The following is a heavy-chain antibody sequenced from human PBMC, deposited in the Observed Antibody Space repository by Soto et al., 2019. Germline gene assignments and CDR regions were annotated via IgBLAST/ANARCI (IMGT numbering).Heavy chain of an antibody. CDR2: IYYNGRT. J-gene: IGHJ6*03. D-gene: IGHD1-1*01. CDR3: ARGNWNIFYYYFYMDI. CDR1: GGSISTYH. V-gene: IGHV4-59*01. Sequence: SETLSLTCTVSGGSISTYHWSWIRQPPGKGLEWIGYIYYNGRTKYNPSLKSRVAISVDLSKNQFSLRLSSVTAADTAVYSCARGNWNIFYYYFYMDIRGKGTTVTVSS.